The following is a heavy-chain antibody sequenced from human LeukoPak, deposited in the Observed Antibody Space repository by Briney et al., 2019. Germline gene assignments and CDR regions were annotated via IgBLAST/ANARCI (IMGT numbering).Heavy chain of an antibody. CDR3: AKGALSGYELIFDY. CDR1: GFTFSSYA. V-gene: IGHV3-23*01. J-gene: IGHJ4*02. D-gene: IGHD5-12*01. Sequence: GGSLRLSCAASGFTFSSYAMSGVRQAPGKGLEWVSAISGSGGSTYYADSVKGRFTISRDNSKNTLYLQMNSPRAEDTAVYYCAKGALSGYELIFDYWGQGTLVTVSS. CDR2: ISGSGGST.